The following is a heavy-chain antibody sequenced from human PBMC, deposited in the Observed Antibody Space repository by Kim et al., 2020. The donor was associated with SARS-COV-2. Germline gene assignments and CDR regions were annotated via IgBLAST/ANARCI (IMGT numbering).Heavy chain of an antibody. CDR1: GFTFSTYS. CDR3: ARPDKPYSSGWSDY. Sequence: GGSLRLSCAASGFTFSTYSMNWVRQAPGKGLEWVSYISSTSSTTYYADSVKGRFTISRDNAKNSLYLQMNSLRDEDTAVYYCARPDKPYSSGWSDYWGQGTLVTVSS. V-gene: IGHV3-48*02. D-gene: IGHD6-19*01. CDR2: ISSTSSTT. J-gene: IGHJ4*02.